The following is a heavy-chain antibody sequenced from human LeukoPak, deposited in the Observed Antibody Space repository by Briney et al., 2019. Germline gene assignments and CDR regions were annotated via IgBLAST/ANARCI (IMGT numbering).Heavy chain of an antibody. CDR2: INHSGST. CDR3: ARGAARAFDI. Sequence: PPETLSLTCAVYGGSFSGYYWSWIRQPPGKGLEWIGEINHSGSTNYNPSLKSRVTISVDTSKNQFSLKLSSVTAADTAVYYCARGAARAFDIWGQGTMVTVSS. V-gene: IGHV4-34*01. CDR1: GGSFSGYY. J-gene: IGHJ3*02.